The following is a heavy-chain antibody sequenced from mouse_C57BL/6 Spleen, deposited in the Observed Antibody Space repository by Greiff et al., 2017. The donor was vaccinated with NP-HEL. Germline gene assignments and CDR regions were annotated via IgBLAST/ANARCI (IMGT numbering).Heavy chain of an antibody. CDR2: IDPSDSYT. CDR3: ARDYGSSY. D-gene: IGHD1-1*01. Sequence: QVQLQQPGAELVRPGTSVKLSCKASGYTFTSYWMHWVKQRPGQGLEWIGVIDPSDSYTNYNQKFKGKATLTVDTSSSTAYMQLSSLTSEDSAVYYCARDYGSSYWGQGTTLTVSS. CDR1: GYTFTSYW. J-gene: IGHJ2*01. V-gene: IGHV1-59*01.